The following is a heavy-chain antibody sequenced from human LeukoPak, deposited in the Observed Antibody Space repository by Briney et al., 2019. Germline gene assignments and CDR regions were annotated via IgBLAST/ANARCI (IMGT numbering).Heavy chain of an antibody. Sequence: SVKVSCKASGGTFTSYAISWVRQAPGQGLEWMGRIIPIFGTANYAQKFQGRVTITTDESTSTAYMELSSLRSEDTAVYYCARDYYDSSGPLPRAFDIWGQGTMVTVSS. CDR1: GGTFTSYA. CDR3: ARDYYDSSGPLPRAFDI. CDR2: IIPIFGTA. D-gene: IGHD3-22*01. V-gene: IGHV1-69*05. J-gene: IGHJ3*02.